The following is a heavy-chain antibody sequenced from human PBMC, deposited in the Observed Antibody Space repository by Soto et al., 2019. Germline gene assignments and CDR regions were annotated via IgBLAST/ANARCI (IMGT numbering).Heavy chain of an antibody. D-gene: IGHD3-10*01. Sequence: PSETLSLTXTVSGGSISSGLYYWSWIRQHPGKGLEWIGSIYYSGSTYYNPSLKSRVTISVDTSKNQLSLRLSSVTAADTAVYYCAGQYYYGSGSYLLYAFDIWGQGTMVTVSS. V-gene: IGHV4-39*01. CDR1: GGSISSGLYY. J-gene: IGHJ3*02. CDR2: IYYSGST. CDR3: AGQYYYGSGSYLLYAFDI.